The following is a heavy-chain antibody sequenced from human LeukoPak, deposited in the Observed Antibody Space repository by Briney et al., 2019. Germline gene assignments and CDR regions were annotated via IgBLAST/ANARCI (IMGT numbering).Heavy chain of an antibody. D-gene: IGHD3-10*01. CDR1: GGSFSGYY. CDR2: INHSGST. Sequence: PSETLSLTCAVYGGSFSGYYWSWIRQPPGKGLEWIGEINHSGSTNYNPSLKSRVPISVDTSKNQFSLKLSSVTAADTAVYYCARGRRGAGSDLLNWFDPWGQGTLVTVSS. J-gene: IGHJ5*02. CDR3: ARGRRGAGSDLLNWFDP. V-gene: IGHV4-34*01.